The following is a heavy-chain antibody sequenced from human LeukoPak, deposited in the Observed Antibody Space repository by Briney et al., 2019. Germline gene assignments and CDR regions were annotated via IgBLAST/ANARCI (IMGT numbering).Heavy chain of an antibody. J-gene: IGHJ5*02. CDR2: IYHSGST. CDR3: ARLRSGLNWFDP. D-gene: IGHD3-3*01. CDR1: GYSISSGYY. V-gene: IGHV4-38-2*01. Sequence: SETLSLTCAVSGYSISSGYYWGWIRQPPGKGLEWIGSIYHSGSTYYNPSLKSRVTISVDTSKNQFSLKLSSVTAADTAVYYCARLRSGLNWFDPWGQGTLDTASS.